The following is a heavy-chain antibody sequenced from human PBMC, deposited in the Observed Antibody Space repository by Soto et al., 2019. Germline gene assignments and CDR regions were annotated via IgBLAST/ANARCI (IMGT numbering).Heavy chain of an antibody. CDR1: EFTFSSYS. Sequence: PGGSLRLSCAASEFTFSSYSMNWVRQAPGKGLEWVSCISSSSSYIYYADSVKGRFTISRDNAKNSLYLQMNSLRADDTAVYFFARDGIAVAANYYYYGMDVWGQGTTVTVSS. V-gene: IGHV3-21*01. J-gene: IGHJ6*02. CDR2: ISSSSSYI. CDR3: ARDGIAVAANYYYYGMDV. D-gene: IGHD6-19*01.